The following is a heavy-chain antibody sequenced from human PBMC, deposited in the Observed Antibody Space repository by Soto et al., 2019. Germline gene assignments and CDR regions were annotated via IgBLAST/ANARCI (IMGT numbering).Heavy chain of an antibody. CDR3: AREEAYYYYGMDV. CDR2: IWYDGSNK. CDR1: GFTFSSYG. J-gene: IGHJ6*02. Sequence: QVQLVESGGGVVQPGRSLRLSCAASGFTFSSYGMHWVRQAPGKGLEWVAVIWYDGSNKYYADSVKGRFTISRDNSKNTLYLQMNSLRAEDTAVYYCAREEAYYYYGMDVWGQGTTVTVSS. V-gene: IGHV3-33*01.